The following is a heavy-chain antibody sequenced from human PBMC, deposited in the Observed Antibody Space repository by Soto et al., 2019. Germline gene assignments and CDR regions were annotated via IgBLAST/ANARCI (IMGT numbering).Heavy chain of an antibody. CDR3: ACDSGGSLDY. D-gene: IGHD3-22*01. V-gene: IGHV1-3*01. CDR2: FNVGNGDT. CDR1: GYTFTTYA. J-gene: IGHJ4*02. Sequence: QVQLVQSGAEVKKPGASVKVSCKASGYTFTTYALHWVRQAPGQRLEWMGWFNVGNGDTKYSQKFQGRVTITRDTSASTAHMELSSLRSEDTAVYYCACDSGGSLDYWGQGTLVTVSS.